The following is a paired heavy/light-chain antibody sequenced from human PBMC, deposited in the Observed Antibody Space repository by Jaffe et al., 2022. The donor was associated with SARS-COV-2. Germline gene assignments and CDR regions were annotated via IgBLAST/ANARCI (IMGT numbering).Heavy chain of an antibody. Sequence: EVQLVESGGGLVQPGGSLRLSCVASGFIFTTFEMNWVRQAPGKGLEWVSYISDSGTSMNYADSVKGRFTISRDNAKNSVYLQMNSLSAEDTAIYYCARRLTGADFGGVKWYIDVWGRGTPVTVSS. CDR2: ISDSGTSM. J-gene: IGHJ2*01. CDR3: ARRLTGADFGGVKWYIDV. CDR1: GFIFTTFE. V-gene: IGHV3-48*03. D-gene: IGHD3-16*01.
Light chain of an antibody. J-gene: IGKJ4*01. V-gene: IGKV1-9*01. Sequence: DIQLTQSPSFLSASVGDRVTITCRASQAIRNSLAWYQQKPGKAPKLLIYLASTLQSGVPSSFSGSGSGTEFTLTISSLQPEDFATYYCQQFESFPLTFGGGTKVEIK. CDR2: LAS. CDR3: QQFESFPLT. CDR1: QAIRNS.